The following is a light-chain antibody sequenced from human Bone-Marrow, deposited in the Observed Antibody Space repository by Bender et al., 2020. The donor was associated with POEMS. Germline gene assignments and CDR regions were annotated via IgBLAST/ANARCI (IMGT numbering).Light chain of an antibody. CDR1: SSNTGSGYD. J-gene: IGLJ1*01. CDR2: GYN. Sequence: QSVLTQPPSVSGAPGQRVTISCTGSSSNTGSGYDINWYQHLPGTAPKLLIYGYNNRPSGVPDRFSGSKSGTSASLAITGLQAEDEGDYFCCSYSGGFTSFVFGTGTKVTVL. V-gene: IGLV1-40*01. CDR3: CSYSGGFTSFV.